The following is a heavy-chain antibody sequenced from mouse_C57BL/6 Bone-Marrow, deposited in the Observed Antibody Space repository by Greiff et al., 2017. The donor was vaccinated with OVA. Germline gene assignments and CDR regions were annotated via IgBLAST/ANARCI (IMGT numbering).Heavy chain of an antibody. CDR3: ARNYGSLDYAMDY. J-gene: IGHJ4*01. V-gene: IGHV5-6*02. CDR1: GFTFSSSG. D-gene: IGHD1-1*01. CDR2: ISSGGSYT. Sequence: EVKLVESGGDLVKPGGSLKLSCAASGFTFSSSGMSWVRQTPDKRLEWVATISSGGSYTYSPDSVKGRFTISRDTAKNTLYLQMSSLKSEDTAMYYCARNYGSLDYAMDYWGQGTSVTVSS.